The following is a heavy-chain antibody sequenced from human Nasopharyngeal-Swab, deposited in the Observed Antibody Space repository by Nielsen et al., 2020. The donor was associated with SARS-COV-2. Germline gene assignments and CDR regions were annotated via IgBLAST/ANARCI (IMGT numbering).Heavy chain of an antibody. D-gene: IGHD5-18*01. CDR3: ARAGKIQLWFNSLYYFDY. CDR2: MSPNNGNT. V-gene: IGHV1-8*01. Sequence: WVRQAPGQGLEWMGWMSPNNGNTGYAQKFQGRVTMTRNTSISTAYMELSSLRSEDTAVYYCARAGKIQLWFNSLYYFDYWGQGTLVTVSS. J-gene: IGHJ4*02.